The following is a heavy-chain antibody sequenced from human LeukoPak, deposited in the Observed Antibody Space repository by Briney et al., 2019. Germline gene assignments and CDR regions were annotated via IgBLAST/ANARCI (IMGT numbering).Heavy chain of an antibody. D-gene: IGHD3-10*01. V-gene: IGHV3-30*04. CDR3: ARDPKSGYFDY. CDR2: ISYDGSNK. CDR1: GFTFSGST. J-gene: IGHJ4*02. Sequence: GGSLRLSCAASGFTFSGSTMHWVRQAPGKGLEWVAVISYDGSNKYYADSVKGRFTISRDNSKNTLYLQMNSLRAEDTAVYYCARDPKSGYFDYWGQGTLVTVSS.